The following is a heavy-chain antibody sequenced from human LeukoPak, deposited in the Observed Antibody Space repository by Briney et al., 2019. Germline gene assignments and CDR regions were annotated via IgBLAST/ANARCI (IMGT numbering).Heavy chain of an antibody. D-gene: IGHD2-2*01. CDR3: ARTNIVVTDAKDKSGWFDP. V-gene: IGHV3-21*01. Sequence: PGGSLRLSCAASGFTFSSYSMNWVRQAPGKGLEWVSSISSSSSYIYYADSVKGRFTISRDNAKNSLYLQMNSLRAEDMAVYSCARTNIVVTDAKDKSGWFDPWGQGTLVTVSS. J-gene: IGHJ5*02. CDR2: ISSSSSYI. CDR1: GFTFSSYS.